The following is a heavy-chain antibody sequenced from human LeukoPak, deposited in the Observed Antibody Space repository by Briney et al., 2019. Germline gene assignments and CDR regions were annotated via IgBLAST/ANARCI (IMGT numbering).Heavy chain of an antibody. CDR1: GGSISGSYF. V-gene: IGHV4-30-2*01. CDR3: ARVFESGRFYYYMDV. D-gene: IGHD3-10*01. Sequence: SETLSLTCTVSGGSISGSYFWSWIRQPPGKGLEWAGYIHHSGNTYYNPSLKSRVAISVDRSKNQFSLKVRSVTAADTAVYYCARVFESGRFYYYMDVWGKGTTVTVSS. CDR2: IHHSGNT. J-gene: IGHJ6*03.